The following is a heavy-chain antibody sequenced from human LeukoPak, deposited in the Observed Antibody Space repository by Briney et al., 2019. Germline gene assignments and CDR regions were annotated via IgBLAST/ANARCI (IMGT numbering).Heavy chain of an antibody. CDR1: GGSISSYY. Sequence: SETLSLTCTVSGGSISSYYWSWIREPPGKGLEWIGYIYYSGSTNYNPSLKSRVTISVDTSKNQFSLKLSSVTAADTAVYYCARAWYYFDYWGQGTLVTVSS. D-gene: IGHD2-8*01. CDR2: IYYSGST. CDR3: ARAWYYFDY. V-gene: IGHV4-59*01. J-gene: IGHJ4*02.